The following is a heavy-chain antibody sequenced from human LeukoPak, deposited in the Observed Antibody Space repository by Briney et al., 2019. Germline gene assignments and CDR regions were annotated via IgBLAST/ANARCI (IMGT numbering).Heavy chain of an antibody. CDR3: ARFKRTDYYDSSGYLFDY. D-gene: IGHD3-22*01. Sequence: GSSVKVSCKASGGTFSSYAISWVRQAPGQGLEWMGWISAYNGNTNYAQKLQGRVTMTTDTSTSTAYMELRSLRSDDTAVYYCARFKRTDYYDSSGYLFDYWGQGTLVTVSS. J-gene: IGHJ4*02. V-gene: IGHV1-18*01. CDR2: ISAYNGNT. CDR1: GGTFSSYA.